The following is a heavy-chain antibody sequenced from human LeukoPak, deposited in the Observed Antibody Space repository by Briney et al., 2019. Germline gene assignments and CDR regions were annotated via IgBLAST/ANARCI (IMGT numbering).Heavy chain of an antibody. V-gene: IGHV3-72*01. Sequence: GGSLSLSCAASGFTFSDHHMDWVRQAPGKGLEWIGRSRNKGRGYSTVFAASVKGRFTISRDNSKNTLYLQMNSLRAEDTAVYYCAKATFYSSPKDAFDIWGQGTMVTVSS. CDR3: AKATFYSSPKDAFDI. CDR2: SRNKGRGYST. CDR1: GFTFSDHH. D-gene: IGHD2/OR15-2a*01. J-gene: IGHJ3*02.